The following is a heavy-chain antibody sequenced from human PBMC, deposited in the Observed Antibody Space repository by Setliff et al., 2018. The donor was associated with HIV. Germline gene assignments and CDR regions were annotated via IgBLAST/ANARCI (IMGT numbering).Heavy chain of an antibody. CDR2: IYTSGST. J-gene: IGHJ6*03. V-gene: IGHV4-61*01. D-gene: IGHD6-6*01. CDR3: ARGLRSSTYYYYYYMDV. Sequence: SETLSLTCSVSGGSIRSGSYYWDWIRQPPGKGLEWMGHIYTSGSTNYNPSLKSRVTVSLDTSQNQLSLNLSSVTAADTAVYYCARGLRSSTYYYYYYMDVWGKGTTVTVSS. CDR1: GGSIRSGSYY.